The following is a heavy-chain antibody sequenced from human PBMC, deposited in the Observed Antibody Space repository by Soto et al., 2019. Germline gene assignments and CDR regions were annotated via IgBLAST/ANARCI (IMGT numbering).Heavy chain of an antibody. CDR2: ISYDGSNK. V-gene: IGHV3-30-3*01. CDR1: GFTFSSYA. CDR3: ARDVKLKEWLLWPSYYYYGMDV. J-gene: IGHJ6*02. Sequence: GGSLRLSCAASGFTFSSYAMHWVRQAPGKGLEWVAVISYDGSNKYYADSVKGRFTISRDNSKNTLYLQMNSLRAEDTAVYYCARDVKLKEWLLWPSYYYYGMDVWGQGTTVTVSS. D-gene: IGHD3-3*01.